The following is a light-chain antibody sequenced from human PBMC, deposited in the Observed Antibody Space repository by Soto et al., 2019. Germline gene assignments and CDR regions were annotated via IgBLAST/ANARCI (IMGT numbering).Light chain of an antibody. CDR3: QSYDSSLSAVV. CDR1: SSNIGAGYD. V-gene: IGLV1-40*01. J-gene: IGLJ2*01. Sequence: QSVLTQPPSVSGAPGQRVTISCTGSSSNIGAGYDVHWYQQLPGTAPKLLIYGNSNRPSGVPDRFSGSKSGTSASLAITGLQVEDEADYYCQSYDSSLSAVVFGGGNKLTVL. CDR2: GNS.